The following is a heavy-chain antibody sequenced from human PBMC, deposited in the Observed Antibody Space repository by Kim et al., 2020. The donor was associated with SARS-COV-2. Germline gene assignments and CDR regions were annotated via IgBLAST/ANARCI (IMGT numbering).Heavy chain of an antibody. V-gene: IGHV4-59*13. J-gene: IGHJ3*02. Sequence: SETLSLTCTVSGGSISSYYWSWIRQPPGKGLEWIGYIYYSGSTNYNPSLKSRVTISVDTSKNQFSLKLSSVTAADTAVYYCARDEAYRAFDIWGQGTMVTVSS. D-gene: IGHD3-16*01. CDR1: GGSISSYY. CDR2: IYYSGST. CDR3: ARDEAYRAFDI.